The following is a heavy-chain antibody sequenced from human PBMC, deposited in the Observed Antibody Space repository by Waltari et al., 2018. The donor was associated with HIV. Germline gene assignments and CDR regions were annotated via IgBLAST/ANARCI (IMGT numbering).Heavy chain of an antibody. D-gene: IGHD3-16*01. J-gene: IGHJ3*02. CDR1: G. CDR2: ISSSSTYI. Sequence: GMNWVRQAPGKGLEWVSSISSSSTYIYYADSVKGRFTISRDNAKNSLYLQMNSLRAEDTAVYYCARDHNFDYDYVWGNYNHDVFDIWGQGTMVTVSS. V-gene: IGHV3-21*01. CDR3: ARDHNFDYDYVWGNYNHDVFDI.